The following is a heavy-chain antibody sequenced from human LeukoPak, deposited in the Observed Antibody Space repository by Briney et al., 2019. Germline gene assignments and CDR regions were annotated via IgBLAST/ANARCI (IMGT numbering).Heavy chain of an antibody. CDR2: INPNSGGT. V-gene: IGHV1-2*02. CDR3: ARPWDIVVVPAAGDRY. Sequence: ASVKVSCKASGYTFTGYYMHWVRQAPGQGLEWMGWINPNSGGTNYAQKFQGRVTMTRDTSISTAYMELSRLRSDDTAVYYCARPWDIVVVPAAGDRYWGQGTLVTVSS. D-gene: IGHD2-2*01. CDR1: GYTFTGYY. J-gene: IGHJ4*02.